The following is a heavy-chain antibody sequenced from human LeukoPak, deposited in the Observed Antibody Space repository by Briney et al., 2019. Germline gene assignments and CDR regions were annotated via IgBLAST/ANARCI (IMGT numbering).Heavy chain of an antibody. Sequence: PGGSLRLSCAASGFTFSSYSMNWVRQAPGKGLEWVSSISSSSSYIYYADSVKGRFTISRDNAKNSLYLQMNSLRAEDTAVYYCARDDSVVAAGGDYWGQGTLVTVSS. CDR3: ARDDSVVAAGGDY. CDR1: GFTFSSYS. J-gene: IGHJ4*02. V-gene: IGHV3-21*01. D-gene: IGHD2-15*01. CDR2: ISSSSSYI.